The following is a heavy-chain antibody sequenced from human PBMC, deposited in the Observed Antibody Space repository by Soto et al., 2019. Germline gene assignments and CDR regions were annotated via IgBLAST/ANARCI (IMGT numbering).Heavy chain of an antibody. V-gene: IGHV3-23*01. D-gene: IGHD6-19*01. CDR2: ISGSGVTT. J-gene: IGHJ4*02. CDR1: GFTVSNNY. CDR3: AKEGEHSSGWANFDY. Sequence: GGSLRLSCAASGFTVSNNYMTRVRQAPGKGLEWVSAISGSGVTTYYADSVKGRFTISRDNSKNTLYLQMNSLRAEDTAVYYCAKEGEHSSGWANFDYWGRGTLVTVSS.